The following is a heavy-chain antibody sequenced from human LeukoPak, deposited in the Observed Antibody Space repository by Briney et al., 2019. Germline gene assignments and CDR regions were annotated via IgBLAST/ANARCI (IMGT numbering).Heavy chain of an antibody. CDR2: INHSGST. V-gene: IGHV4-34*01. D-gene: IGHD1-26*01. J-gene: IGHJ4*02. CDR3: ARTPGLHSGSYSYDY. Sequence: SETLSPTCAVYGGSFSGYYWSWIRQPPGKGLEWIGEINHSGSTNYNPSLKSRVTISVDTSKNQFSLKLSSVTAADTAVYYCARTPGLHSGSYSYDYWGQGTLVTVSS. CDR1: GGSFSGYY.